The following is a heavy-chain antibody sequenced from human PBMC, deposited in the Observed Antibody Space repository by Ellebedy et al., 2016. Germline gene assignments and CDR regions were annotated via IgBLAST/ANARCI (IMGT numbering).Heavy chain of an antibody. D-gene: IGHD2-2*01. CDR3: ARHEGYCSSTSCYSVGGMDV. CDR2: IYPGDSDT. J-gene: IGHJ6*02. Sequence: GESLKISXKGSGYSFTSYWIGWVRQMPGKGLEWMGIIYPGDSDTRYSPSFQGQVTISADKSISTAYLQWSRLKASDTAMYYCARHEGYCSSTSCYSVGGMDVWGQGTTVTVSS. V-gene: IGHV5-51*01. CDR1: GYSFTSYW.